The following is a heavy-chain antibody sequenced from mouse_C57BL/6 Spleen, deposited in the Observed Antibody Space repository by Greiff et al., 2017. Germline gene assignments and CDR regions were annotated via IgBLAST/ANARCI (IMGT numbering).Heavy chain of an antibody. D-gene: IGHD1-1*01. CDR2: IYPGNSDT. CDR1: GYTFTSYW. CDR3: TGNDDYYYGSSCGDYFDV. Sequence: VQLQQSGTVLARPGASVKMSCKTSGYTFTSYWMHWVKQRPGQGLEWIGAIYPGNSDTSYNQKFKGKAKLTAVTSASTAYMELSSLTNEDSAVYYYTGNDDYYYGSSCGDYFDVWGKGTTLTVSS. V-gene: IGHV1-5*01. J-gene: IGHJ2*01.